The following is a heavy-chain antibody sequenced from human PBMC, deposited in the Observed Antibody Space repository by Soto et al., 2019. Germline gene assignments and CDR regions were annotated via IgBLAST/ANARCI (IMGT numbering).Heavy chain of an antibody. Sequence: PGGSLRLSCAASGFTFSSYAMHWVRQAPGKGLEWVAVISYDGSNKYYADSVKGRFTISRDNSKNTLYLQMNSLRAEDTAVYYCARAGVTMIVAYAFDIRGQGTMVTVSS. D-gene: IGHD3-22*01. CDR2: ISYDGSNK. V-gene: IGHV3-30-3*01. J-gene: IGHJ3*02. CDR1: GFTFSSYA. CDR3: ARAGVTMIVAYAFDI.